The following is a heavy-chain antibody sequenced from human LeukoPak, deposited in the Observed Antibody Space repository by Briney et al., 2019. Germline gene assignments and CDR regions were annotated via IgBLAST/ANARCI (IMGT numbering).Heavy chain of an antibody. J-gene: IGHJ6*03. V-gene: IGHV4-4*07. CDR1: GGSISSYY. CDR2: IYISGST. CDR3: ARDLSGSYYYYYYMDV. D-gene: IGHD3-10*01. Sequence: SETLSLTCTVSGGSISSYYWSWIRQPAGKGLEWIGRIYISGSTNYNPSLKSRVTMSVDTSKNQFSLKLSSVTAADTAVYYCARDLSGSYYYYYYMDVWGKGTTVTVSS.